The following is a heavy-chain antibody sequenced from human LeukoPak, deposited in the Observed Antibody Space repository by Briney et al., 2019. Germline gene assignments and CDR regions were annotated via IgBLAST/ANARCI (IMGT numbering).Heavy chain of an antibody. CDR3: ARKWELPPSYFDY. Sequence: SGTLSLTCAVYGGSFSGYYWSWIRRPPGKGLEWIGEINHSGSTNYNPSLKSRVTISVDTSKNQFSLKLSSVTAADTAVYYCARKWELPPSYFDYWGQGTLVTVSS. CDR2: INHSGST. D-gene: IGHD1-26*01. V-gene: IGHV4-34*01. CDR1: GGSFSGYY. J-gene: IGHJ4*02.